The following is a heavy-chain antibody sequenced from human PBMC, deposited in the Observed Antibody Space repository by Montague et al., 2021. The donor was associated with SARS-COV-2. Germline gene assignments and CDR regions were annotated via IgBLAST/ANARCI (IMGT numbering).Heavy chain of an antibody. D-gene: IGHD3-16*01. CDR3: ARNPGEYYGMDV. CDR2: IYSSGSI. J-gene: IGHJ6*02. Sequence: SETLSLTCNVSGCTIRNYYWSLIRQPAGKGLERTGRIYSSGSIYXNPSLETRITLSVDTSKNQLSLRLNSVTAADTAVYYCARNPGEYYGMDVWGQGTTVTVS. CDR1: GCTIRNYY. V-gene: IGHV4-4*07.